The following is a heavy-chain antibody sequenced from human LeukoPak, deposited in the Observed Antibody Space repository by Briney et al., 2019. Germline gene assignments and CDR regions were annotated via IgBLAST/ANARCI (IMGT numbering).Heavy chain of an antibody. Sequence: GASLRLSRAASGFTFSSYAMSWVRQAPGKGLEWVSAISGSGRSTFYSDSVKGRFTISRDNSKNTLYLQMNSLRAEDTAVYYCARDGGTYQFDYWGQGTLVTVSS. CDR2: ISGSGRST. CDR1: GFTFSSYA. V-gene: IGHV3-23*01. CDR3: ARDGGTYQFDY. D-gene: IGHD1-26*01. J-gene: IGHJ4*02.